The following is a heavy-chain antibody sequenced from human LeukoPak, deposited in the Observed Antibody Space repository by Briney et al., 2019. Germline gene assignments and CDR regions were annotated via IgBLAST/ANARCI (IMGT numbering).Heavy chain of an antibody. CDR3: ARGSGSYPSYYY. V-gene: IGHV1-2*02. CDR2: INPNSGGT. Sequence: ASVKVSCKASGYTFTGYYMHWVRQAPGQGLEWMGWINPNSGGTNYAQKFQGRATMTRDTSISTAYMELSRLRSDDTAVYYCARGSGSYPSYYYWGQGTLVTVSS. D-gene: IGHD1-26*01. J-gene: IGHJ4*02. CDR1: GYTFTGYY.